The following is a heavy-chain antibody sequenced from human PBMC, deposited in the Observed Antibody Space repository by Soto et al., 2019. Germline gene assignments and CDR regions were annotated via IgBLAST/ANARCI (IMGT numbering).Heavy chain of an antibody. CDR1: GGSISSYY. J-gene: IGHJ4*02. CDR2: IYYSGST. Sequence: QVQLQESGPGLVKPSETLSLTCTVSGGSISSYYWSWIRQPPGKGLEWIGYIYYSGSTNYNPSLKSXXTXSXXTSKNQFSLKLSSVTAADTAVYYCARGTYGDSLGYWGQGTLVTVSS. CDR3: ARGTYGDSLGY. V-gene: IGHV4-59*01. D-gene: IGHD4-17*01.